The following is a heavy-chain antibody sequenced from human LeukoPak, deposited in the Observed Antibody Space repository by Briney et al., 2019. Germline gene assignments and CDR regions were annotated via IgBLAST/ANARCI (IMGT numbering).Heavy chain of an antibody. J-gene: IGHJ4*02. D-gene: IGHD3-16*01. V-gene: IGHV3-30*18. CDR3: AKDVRMITFGGFDY. Sequence: PGGSLRLSCAASGFTFSSYWMSWVRQAPGKGLEWVAVISYDGNNKYYANSVKGRFTISRDNSKNTLYLQMNSLRAEDTAVYYCAKDVRMITFGGFDYWGQGTLVTVSS. CDR1: GFTFSSYW. CDR2: ISYDGNNK.